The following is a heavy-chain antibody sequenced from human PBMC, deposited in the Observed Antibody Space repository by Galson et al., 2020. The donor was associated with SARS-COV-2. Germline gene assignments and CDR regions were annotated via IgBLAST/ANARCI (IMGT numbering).Heavy chain of an antibody. Sequence: SETLSLTCTVSGGSISSYYWSWIRQPPGKGLEWIGYIYYSGSTNYNPSLKSRVTISVDTSKNKFSLKLTSVTAADTAVYYCAREGYCSGGHCEFDFWGQGTLVTVSS. CDR1: GGSISSYY. V-gene: IGHV4-59*01. CDR2: IYYSGST. J-gene: IGHJ4*02. CDR3: AREGYCSGGHCEFDF. D-gene: IGHD2-15*01.